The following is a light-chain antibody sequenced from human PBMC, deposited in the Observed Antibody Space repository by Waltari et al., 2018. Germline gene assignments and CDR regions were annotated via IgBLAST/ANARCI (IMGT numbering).Light chain of an antibody. CDR1: QGIRNE. CDR2: AAS. V-gene: IGKV1-6*01. CDR3: QQLNSYPHT. J-gene: IGKJ2*01. Sequence: AIQMTQSPSSLSASVGDRVTITCQASQGIRNELGWYQQKPGKAPKLLVYAASSLQSGVPSRFSGSGAGTDFTITISSLQPDDFATYYCQQLNSYPHTFGRGTKLEIK.